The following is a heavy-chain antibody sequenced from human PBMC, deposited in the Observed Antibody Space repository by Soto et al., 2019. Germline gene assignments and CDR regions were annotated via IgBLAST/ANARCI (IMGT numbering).Heavy chain of an antibody. D-gene: IGHD6-13*01. Sequence: SETLSLTCAVSGASISNTDWWSWVRQRPGKGLEWIGEIYHSGTTNCDPSLKSRVTISLDKSKSQFSLKLTSVTAADTAVYYCAIPGAGDFDYWGQGTLVTVSS. J-gene: IGHJ4*02. CDR3: AIPGAGDFDY. CDR1: GASISNTDW. V-gene: IGHV4-4*02. CDR2: IYHSGTT.